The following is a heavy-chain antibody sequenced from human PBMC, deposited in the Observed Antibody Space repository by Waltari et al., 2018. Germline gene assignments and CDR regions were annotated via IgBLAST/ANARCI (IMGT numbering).Heavy chain of an antibody. V-gene: IGHV3-30-3*01. CDR1: GFTFSSYA. CDR2: ISYDGSNK. Sequence: QVQLVESGGGVVQPGRSLRLSCAASGFTFSSYAMHWVRQAPGKGLEWVAVISYDGSNKYYADSVKGRFTISRDNSKNTLYLQMNSLRAEDTAVYYCARSPPTYSSSWYPGDYWGQGTLVTVSS. D-gene: IGHD6-13*01. CDR3: ARSPPTYSSSWYPGDY. J-gene: IGHJ4*02.